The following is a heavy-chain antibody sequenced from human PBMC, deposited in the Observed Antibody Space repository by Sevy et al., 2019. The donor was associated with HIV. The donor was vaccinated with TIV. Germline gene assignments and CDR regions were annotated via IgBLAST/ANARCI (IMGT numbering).Heavy chain of an antibody. V-gene: IGHV3-33*01. D-gene: IGHD3-22*01. CDR3: ARGGYYYDNAAYYAFDS. J-gene: IGHJ4*02. CDR2: IWSDGAYQ. Sequence: GESLKISCAAAGFTFSSYAMHWVRQAPGKGLEWVAIIWSDGAYQYHGDSVKGRFTISRDNSKNTLYLQMNSLRVEDTAVYYCARGGYYYDNAAYYAFDSWAREPWSPSPQ. CDR1: GFTFSSYA.